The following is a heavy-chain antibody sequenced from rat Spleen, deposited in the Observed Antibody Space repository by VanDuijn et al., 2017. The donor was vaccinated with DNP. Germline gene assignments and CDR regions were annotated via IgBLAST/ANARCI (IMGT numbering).Heavy chain of an antibody. CDR2: INKDSSTI. CDR3: ASDILRVLH. Sequence: EVKLVESGGGLVQPGRSLKLSCAASGFNFNDYWMAWVRQAPGKGLEWIGEINKDSSTINYSPSLKDKFTISRDNAQNTLYLHMNKLESEDTAIYYCASDILRVLHWGQGVMVPVST. V-gene: IGHV4-2*01. CDR1: GFNFNDYW. J-gene: IGHJ2*01. D-gene: IGHD1-9*01.